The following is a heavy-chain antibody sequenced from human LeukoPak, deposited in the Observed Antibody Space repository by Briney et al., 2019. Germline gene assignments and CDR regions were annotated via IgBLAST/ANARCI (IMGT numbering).Heavy chain of an antibody. CDR2: ISYDGSNK. J-gene: IGHJ4*02. Sequence: GGSLRLSCAASGFTFSSYAMHWVRQAPGKGLEWVAVISYDGSNKYYADYVKGRFTISRDNSKNTLYLQMNSLRAEDTAVYYCARDLYSSGWFDYWGQGTLVTVSS. CDR1: GFTFSSYA. V-gene: IGHV3-30-3*01. D-gene: IGHD6-19*01. CDR3: ARDLYSSGWFDY.